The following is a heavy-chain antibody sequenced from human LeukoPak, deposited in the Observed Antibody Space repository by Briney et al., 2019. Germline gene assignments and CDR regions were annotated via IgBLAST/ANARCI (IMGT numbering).Heavy chain of an antibody. J-gene: IGHJ4*02. D-gene: IGHD2-15*01. V-gene: IGHV4-61*02. CDR3: ARDPHQYCSGGSCQGY. CDR1: GGSISSGSYY. CDR2: IYTSGST. Sequence: SETLSLTCTVSGGSISSGSYYWSWIRQPAGKGLEWIGRIYTSGSTNYNPSLKSRVTISVDTSKNQFSLKLSSVTAADTAVYYCARDPHQYCSGGSCQGYWGQGTLVTVSS.